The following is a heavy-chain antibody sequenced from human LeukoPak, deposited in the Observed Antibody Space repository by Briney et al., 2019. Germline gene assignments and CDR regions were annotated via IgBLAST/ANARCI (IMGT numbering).Heavy chain of an antibody. CDR1: GDSMSSGSSY. Sequence: PSQTLSLTCTVSGDSMSSGSSYWSWIRQPAGKGLEWIGRIYTSGSTIYNPSLKSRVTISVDTSKNQFSLNLSSVTVADTAVYYCARDLTIFPYNWLDPWGQGTLVTVSS. J-gene: IGHJ5*02. D-gene: IGHD3-3*01. CDR2: IYTSGST. V-gene: IGHV4-61*02. CDR3: ARDLTIFPYNWLDP.